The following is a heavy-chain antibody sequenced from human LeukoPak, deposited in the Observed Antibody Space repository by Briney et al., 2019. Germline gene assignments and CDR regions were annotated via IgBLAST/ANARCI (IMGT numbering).Heavy chain of an antibody. D-gene: IGHD3-22*01. CDR1: GFTFSSYG. CDR2: ISYDGSNK. Sequence: PGRSLRLSCAASGFTFSSYGMHWVRQAPGKGLEWVAVISYDGSNKYYADSVKGRFTISRDNSKNTLYLQMNSLRAEDTAVYYCAPEPAYYYDSNRFDYWGRGTLVTVSS. V-gene: IGHV3-30*03. CDR3: APEPAYYYDSNRFDY. J-gene: IGHJ4*02.